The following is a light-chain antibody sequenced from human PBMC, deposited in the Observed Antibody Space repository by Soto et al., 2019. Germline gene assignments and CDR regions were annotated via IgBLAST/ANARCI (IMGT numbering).Light chain of an antibody. V-gene: IGKV1-39*01. CDR2: AAS. CDR1: QSISTF. Sequence: DIQMTQSPSSLSASVGDRVTITCRASQSISTFLNWYHQKPGKAPKLLIYAASSLQSGVPSRFSGSGYGTDFTLTISSLQPEDFATYYCQQSYSTPRTFGQGTKVDIK. J-gene: IGKJ1*01. CDR3: QQSYSTPRT.